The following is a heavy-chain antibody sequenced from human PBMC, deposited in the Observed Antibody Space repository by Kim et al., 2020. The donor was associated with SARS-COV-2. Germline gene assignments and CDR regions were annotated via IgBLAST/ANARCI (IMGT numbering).Heavy chain of an antibody. CDR3: ARESGDCSGGSCYTKWAFDI. CDR1: GFTFSSYA. V-gene: IGHV3-30*04. Sequence: GGSLRLSCAASGFTFSSYAMHWVRQAPGKGLEWVAVISYDGSNKYYVDSVKGRFTISRDNSKNTLYLQMNSLRAEDTAVYYCARESGDCSGGSCYTKWAFDIWGQGTMVTVSS. J-gene: IGHJ3*02. CDR2: ISYDGSNK. D-gene: IGHD2-15*01.